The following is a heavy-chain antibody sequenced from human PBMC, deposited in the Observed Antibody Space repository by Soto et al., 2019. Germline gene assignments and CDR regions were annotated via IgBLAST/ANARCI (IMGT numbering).Heavy chain of an antibody. CDR1: GFTFSSSA. CDR2: ISGSGGT. D-gene: IGHD6-19*01. J-gene: IGHJ4*02. CDR3: AKVQLNSVWYWDY. Sequence: GGSLRLSCAASGFTFSSSAMSWVRQAPGKGLEWVSLISGSGGTYFADSVRGRFTISRDDSKNTLYLQMNSLRVEDTAVYYCAKVQLNSVWYWDYWGQGTLVTVSS. V-gene: IGHV3-23*01.